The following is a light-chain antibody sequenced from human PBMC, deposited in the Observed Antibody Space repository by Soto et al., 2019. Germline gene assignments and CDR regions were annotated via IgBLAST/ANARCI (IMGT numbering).Light chain of an antibody. CDR3: AEWEASLAGYV. V-gene: IGLV1-44*01. Sequence: QSVLTQPPSASGTPGQRVTISCSTSSSNLGDNAVNWYQHVPGTAPKLLIYSYDQRPSGVPDRFSGSKSGTSASLAISGLQSEDEADYYCAEWEASLAGYVFGTGPRSPS. CDR2: SYD. CDR1: SSNLGDNA. J-gene: IGLJ1*01.